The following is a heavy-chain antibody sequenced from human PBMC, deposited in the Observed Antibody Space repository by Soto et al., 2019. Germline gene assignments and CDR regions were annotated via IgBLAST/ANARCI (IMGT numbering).Heavy chain of an antibody. D-gene: IGHD2-21*02. CDR1: GGSISSGGYY. V-gene: IGHV4-31*03. J-gene: IGHJ4*02. CDR3: ARADDCGGDCYPYYFDY. CDR2: IYYSGTT. Sequence: SETLSLTCTVSGGSISSGGYYWSWIRQHPGKGLERLGYIYYSGTTFYNPSLKSRLAMSVDTSKNQFSLKLSSVTAADTAVYNCARADDCGGDCYPYYFDYWGQGTLVTVSS.